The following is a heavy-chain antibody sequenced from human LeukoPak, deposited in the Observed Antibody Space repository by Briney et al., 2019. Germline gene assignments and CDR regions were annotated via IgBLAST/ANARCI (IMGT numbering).Heavy chain of an antibody. Sequence: PGGSLRLSCAASGFTFSSYGMHWVRQAPGKGLEWVAVISYDGSNKYYADSVKGRFTISRDNSKNTLYLQMNSLRAEDTAVYYCAREKASTTGATDYDYWGQGTLVTVSS. V-gene: IGHV3-30*03. J-gene: IGHJ4*02. CDR2: ISYDGSNK. CDR3: AREKASTTGATDYDY. D-gene: IGHD1-1*01. CDR1: GFTFSSYG.